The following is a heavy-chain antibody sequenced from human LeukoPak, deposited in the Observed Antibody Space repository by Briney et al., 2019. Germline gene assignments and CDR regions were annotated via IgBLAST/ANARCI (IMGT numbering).Heavy chain of an antibody. V-gene: IGHV1-8*01. CDR2: MNPNSGNT. J-gene: IGHJ1*01. Sequence: GASVKVSCKASGYTFTSYDINWVRQATGQGLEWMGWMNPNSGNTGYAQKFQGRVTMTRDTSTSTVYMELSSLRSEDTAVYYCASGNWELPEYFQHWGQGTLVTVSS. CDR1: GYTFTSYD. CDR3: ASGNWELPEYFQH. D-gene: IGHD1-26*01.